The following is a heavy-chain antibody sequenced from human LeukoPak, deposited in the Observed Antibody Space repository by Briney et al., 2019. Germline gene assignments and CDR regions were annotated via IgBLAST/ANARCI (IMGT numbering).Heavy chain of an antibody. CDR2: INPNSGGA. CDR3: ARDLITIDSSGYYQLPDY. D-gene: IGHD3-22*01. J-gene: IGHJ4*02. V-gene: IGHV1-2*02. Sequence: ASVKVSCKASGYTFTGHYMHWVRQAPGQGLEWMGWINPNSGGAKYAQKFQGRATMTRDTSISTAYMELSRLRSDDTAVYYCARDLITIDSSGYYQLPDYWGQGTLVTVSS. CDR1: GYTFTGHY.